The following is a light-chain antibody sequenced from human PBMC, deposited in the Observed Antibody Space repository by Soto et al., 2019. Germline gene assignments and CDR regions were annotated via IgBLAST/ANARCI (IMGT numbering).Light chain of an antibody. CDR1: QNINNY. CDR3: QQSNSGPIT. CDR2: GAS. Sequence: IQMTQSPSSLSASVGDRVTITCRASQNINNYLNWYQQRPGKAPQLLIYGASILQGGVPPRFSGSGSGTAFTLTISSLQPEDFATYYCQQSNSGPITFGQGTRLEIK. J-gene: IGKJ5*01. V-gene: IGKV1-39*01.